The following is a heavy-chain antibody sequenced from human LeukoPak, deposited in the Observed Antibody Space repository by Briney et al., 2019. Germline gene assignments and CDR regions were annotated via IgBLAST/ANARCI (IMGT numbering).Heavy chain of an antibody. J-gene: IGHJ4*02. Sequence: PSETLSLTCTVSDGSMTNNYWSWLRQPAGKGLEWIGRIYISGSSYYNPSLKSRVSMSVDTSQNQFSLKLSSVTAADTAVYYCAKDTPHDYGGYVDYWGQGTLVTVSS. CDR3: AKDTPHDYGGYVDY. CDR2: IYISGSS. D-gene: IGHD4-23*01. V-gene: IGHV4-4*07. CDR1: DGSMTNNY.